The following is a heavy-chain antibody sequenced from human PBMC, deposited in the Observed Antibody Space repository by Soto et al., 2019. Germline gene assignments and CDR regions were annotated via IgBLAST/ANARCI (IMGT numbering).Heavy chain of an antibody. J-gene: IGHJ4*02. D-gene: IGHD3-3*01. CDR1: GFTFDDYA. Sequence: PGGSLRLSCAASGFTFDDYAMHWARQVPGKGLEWVSSISWNRGNIDYADSVKGRFTISRDNAKNSLYLQMNSLRAEDTALYYCTKGPYYDFRSGYYDSSYFDYWGQGTLVTVSS. V-gene: IGHV3-9*01. CDR3: TKGPYYDFRSGYYDSSYFDY. CDR2: ISWNRGNI.